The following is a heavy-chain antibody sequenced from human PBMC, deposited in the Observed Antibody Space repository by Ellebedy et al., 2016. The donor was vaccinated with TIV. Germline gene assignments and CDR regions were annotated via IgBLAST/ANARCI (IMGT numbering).Heavy chain of an antibody. J-gene: IGHJ6*02. CDR1: GYSFTDYY. CDR3: ARRVYCRGGSCHKYGMDV. CDR2: INPNNDDT. D-gene: IGHD2-15*01. V-gene: IGHV1-2*02. Sequence: AASVKVSCKASGYSFTDYYIHWVRQAPGRGLEWVAWINPNNDDTNYAQRFQGRVTMTWDPSISTAYMELSRLTSDDTAMYYCARRVYCRGGSCHKYGMDVWGQGTTVTVPS.